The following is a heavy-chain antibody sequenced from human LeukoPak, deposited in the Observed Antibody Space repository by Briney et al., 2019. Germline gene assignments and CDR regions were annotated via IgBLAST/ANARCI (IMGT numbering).Heavy chain of an antibody. Sequence: GGTLRLSCAASGFTFSTYGMNWVRQAPGKGLEWVSAVSGSGSTTYYADSVKGRFTISRDNSKNTLYLQMNSLRAEDTAVYYCAKDFLGIKEDTFDYWGQGTLVTVSS. V-gene: IGHV3-23*01. D-gene: IGHD5-18*01. CDR3: AKDFLGIKEDTFDY. J-gene: IGHJ4*02. CDR1: GFTFSTYG. CDR2: VSGSGSTT.